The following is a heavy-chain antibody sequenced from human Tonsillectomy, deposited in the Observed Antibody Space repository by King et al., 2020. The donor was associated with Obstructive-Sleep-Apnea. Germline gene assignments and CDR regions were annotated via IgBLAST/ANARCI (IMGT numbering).Heavy chain of an antibody. CDR3: STLTAAGDHGGVDY. Sequence: VQLVESGGGLVQPGGSLRLSCAASGFTFSSFWMHWVRQAPGKGLVWVSRISSDGSTTTYADSVKGRFTISRDNAKNTLYPQMNSLRVEDTAVYYCSTLTAAGDHGGVDYWGQGTLVTVSS. J-gene: IGHJ4*02. V-gene: IGHV3-74*01. D-gene: IGHD4-17*01. CDR1: GFTFSSFW. CDR2: ISSDGSTT.